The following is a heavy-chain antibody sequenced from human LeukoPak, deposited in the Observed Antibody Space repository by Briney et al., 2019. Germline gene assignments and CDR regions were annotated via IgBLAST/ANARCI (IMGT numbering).Heavy chain of an antibody. V-gene: IGHV1-8*01. CDR1: GYTFTSYD. D-gene: IGHD5-18*01. J-gene: IGHJ6*03. CDR3: ARGLGGYSYGLNYYYYMDV. Sequence: WASVKVSCKASGYTFTSYDINWVRQATGQGLEWMGWMNPNSGNTGYAQKFQGRVTMTRNTSINTAYMELSSLRSEDTAVYYCARGLGGYSYGLNYYYYMDVWGKGTTVTVSS. CDR2: MNPNSGNT.